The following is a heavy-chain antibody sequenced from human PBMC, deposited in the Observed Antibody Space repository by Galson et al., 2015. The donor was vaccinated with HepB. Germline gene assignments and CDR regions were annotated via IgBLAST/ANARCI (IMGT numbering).Heavy chain of an antibody. D-gene: IGHD4/OR15-4a*01. Sequence: SLRLSCAASGFTVSSYYMNWVRQAPGKGLEWVSIIFSGVVTYYAASVKGRFTISRDHPKNTLYLQMNSLRAGDTAVYYCATTLFGSGAYWTFEIWGQGTLVTVSS. CDR3: ATTLFGSGAYWTFEI. J-gene: IGHJ3*02. V-gene: IGHV3-66*01. CDR2: IFSGVVT. CDR1: GFTVSSYY.